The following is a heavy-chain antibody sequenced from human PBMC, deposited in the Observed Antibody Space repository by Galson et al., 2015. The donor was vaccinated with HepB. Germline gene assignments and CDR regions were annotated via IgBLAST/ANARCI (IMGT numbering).Heavy chain of an antibody. D-gene: IGHD6-13*01. J-gene: IGHJ4*02. CDR1: GFTFSSYG. V-gene: IGHV3-30*18. CDR2: ISYDGSNK. CDR3: EKISGSSWPLDY. Sequence: FLRLSCAASGFTFSSYGMHWVRQAPGKGLEWVAVISYDGSNKYYADSVKGRFTIYRDNSKNTLYLQMNRLRAEDTAVYYCEKISGSSWPLDYWGQGTLVTVSS.